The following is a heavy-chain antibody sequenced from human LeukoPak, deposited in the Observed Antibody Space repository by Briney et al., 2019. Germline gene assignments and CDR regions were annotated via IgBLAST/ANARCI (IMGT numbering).Heavy chain of an antibody. D-gene: IGHD4-23*01. V-gene: IGHV1-18*01. CDR1: GYTFTSYA. CDR3: ARGDYGGNSAWFDP. CDR2: ISADNGNT. Sequence: ASVKVSCKASGYTFTSYAISWVRQAPGQGLEWMGWISADNGNTDYAQRFQGRVTMTTDTSTSTAYMELRSLRSDDTAVYYCARGDYGGNSAWFDPWGQGTLVTVSS. J-gene: IGHJ5*02.